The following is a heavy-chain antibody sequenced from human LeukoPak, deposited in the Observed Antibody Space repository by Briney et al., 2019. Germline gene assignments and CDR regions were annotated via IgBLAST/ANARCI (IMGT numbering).Heavy chain of an antibody. J-gene: IGHJ3*02. V-gene: IGHV5-51*01. D-gene: IGHD5-18*01. CDR3: ARYVDTAMATGAFDI. CDR2: IYPGDSDT. Sequence: GESLKISCKGSGYSFTSYWIGWVRQMPGKGLEWMGIIYPGDSDTRYSPSFQGQVTISADKSISTAYLQWSSLKASDTAMYYCARYVDTAMATGAFDIWGQGTTVTVSS. CDR1: GYSFTSYW.